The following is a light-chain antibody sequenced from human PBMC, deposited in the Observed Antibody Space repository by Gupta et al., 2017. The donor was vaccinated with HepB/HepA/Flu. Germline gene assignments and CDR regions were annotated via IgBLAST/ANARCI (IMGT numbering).Light chain of an antibody. CDR2: SAS. Sequence: DLLMIQSSSLLLAYAGDRVTITCRASQSINTYLHWYQQKLGKAPKLLIYSASSLECGVPSRFSGSGSGTDFTLTISRVQPEDVATYYCQQSYSYPRTFGQGTKVEIK. CDR3: QQSYSYPRT. J-gene: IGKJ1*01. V-gene: IGKV1-39*01. CDR1: QSINTY.